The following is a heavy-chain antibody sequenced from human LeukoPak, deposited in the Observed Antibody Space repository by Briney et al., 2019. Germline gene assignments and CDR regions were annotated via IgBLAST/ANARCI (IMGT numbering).Heavy chain of an antibody. V-gene: IGHV1-18*01. D-gene: IGHD1-1*01. J-gene: IGHJ3*02. CDR2: ITAYDGDT. CDR1: GFSFPNYG. CDR3: ARDYQLPSGPDLFDI. Sequence: ASVKVSCKASGFSFPNYGISWVRQAPGQGLGWIGWITAYDGDTNYAQKFQDRVTMATDTSTSTASMELWSLRSDDTAVYYCARDYQLPSGPDLFDIWGQGTVVTVSS.